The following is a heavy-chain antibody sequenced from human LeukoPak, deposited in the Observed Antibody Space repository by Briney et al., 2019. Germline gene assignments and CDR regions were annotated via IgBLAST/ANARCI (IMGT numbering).Heavy chain of an antibody. CDR3: ARAVVVTTHAFDI. Sequence: GGSLRLSCAASGFTFSSYSMNWVRQAPGKGLEWVSSISSSSSYIHYADSVKGRFTISRDNAKNSLYLQMNSLRAEDTAVYYCARAVVVTTHAFDIWGQGTMVTVSS. J-gene: IGHJ3*02. V-gene: IGHV3-21*01. CDR1: GFTFSSYS. CDR2: ISSSSSYI. D-gene: IGHD2-21*02.